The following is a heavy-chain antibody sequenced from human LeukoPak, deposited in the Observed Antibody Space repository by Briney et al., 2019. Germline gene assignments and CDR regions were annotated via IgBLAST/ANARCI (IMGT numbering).Heavy chain of an antibody. CDR3: AQGELSGNYFDY. CDR2: ILFDGSYK. Sequence: PGGSLRLSCAASGFTFNCGLHWVRQAPGKGLDWVAFILFDGSYKYYADSVKGRFTISRDNSKNTLYLQMNRLRAEDTAVYYCAQGELSGNYFDYWGQGTLVTVSS. D-gene: IGHD1-26*01. V-gene: IGHV3-30*02. J-gene: IGHJ4*02. CDR1: GFTFNCG.